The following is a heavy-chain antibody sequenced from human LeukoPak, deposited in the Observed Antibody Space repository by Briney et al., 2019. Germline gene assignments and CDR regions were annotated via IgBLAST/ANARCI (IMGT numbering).Heavy chain of an antibody. CDR1: GYTFTNYG. D-gene: IGHD2-2*01. V-gene: IGHV1-18*01. Sequence: ASVKVSCKASGYTFTNYGISWVRQAPGQGLEWMGWISAYNGNTNYAQKLQGRVTMTTDTSTSTAYMELRSLRSDDTAAYYCAGEISTSWSFDYWGQGTLVAVSP. J-gene: IGHJ4*02. CDR3: AGEISTSWSFDY. CDR2: ISAYNGNT.